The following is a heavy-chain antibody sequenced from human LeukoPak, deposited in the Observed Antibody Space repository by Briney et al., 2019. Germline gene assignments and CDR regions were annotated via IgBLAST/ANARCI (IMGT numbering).Heavy chain of an antibody. Sequence: SETLSHTCTVSGGSISSYYWSWIRQPAGKGLEWIGRIYTSGSTNYNPSLKSRVTMSVDTSKNQFSLKLSSVTAADTAVYYCVRRYSSSWQQPALLDVWGKGTTVTVSS. CDR3: VRRYSSSWQQPALLDV. CDR2: IYTSGST. D-gene: IGHD6-13*01. J-gene: IGHJ6*04. V-gene: IGHV4-4*07. CDR1: GGSISSYY.